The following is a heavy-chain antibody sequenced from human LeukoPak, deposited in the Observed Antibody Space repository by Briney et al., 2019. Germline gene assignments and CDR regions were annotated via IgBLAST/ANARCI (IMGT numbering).Heavy chain of an antibody. Sequence: GGSLRLSCAASGFTFNSYAMSWVRQAPGKGLEWVSTISGSGDLTYYTDSVKGRFTISRDNSKNTLYLQMNSLRAEDTAVYYCASDPAGDLHAFDIWGQGTMVTVSS. V-gene: IGHV3-23*01. D-gene: IGHD3-10*01. CDR2: ISGSGDLT. CDR1: GFTFNSYA. J-gene: IGHJ3*02. CDR3: ASDPAGDLHAFDI.